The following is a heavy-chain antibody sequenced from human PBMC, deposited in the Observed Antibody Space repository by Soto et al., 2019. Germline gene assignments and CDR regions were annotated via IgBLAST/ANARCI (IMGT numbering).Heavy chain of an antibody. CDR1: GGSISSGGYY. CDR2: IYYSGST. J-gene: IGHJ4*02. D-gene: IGHD3-22*01. Sequence: SETLSLTCTVSGGSISSGGYYWSWIRQHPGKGLGWIGYIYYSGSTYYTPSLKSRVTISADTSNNQFSLRLNSVTAADTAVYYCARQHYYDSSGYYTWNWGQGTLVTVSS. CDR3: ARQHYYDSSGYYTWN. V-gene: IGHV4-39*01.